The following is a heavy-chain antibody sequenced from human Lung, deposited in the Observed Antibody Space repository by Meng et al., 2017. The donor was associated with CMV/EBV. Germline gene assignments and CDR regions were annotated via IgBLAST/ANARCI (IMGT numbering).Heavy chain of an antibody. J-gene: IGHJ4*02. CDR3: ARGPSYSGGFPDG. D-gene: IGHD6-19*01. Sequence: ASXXVSXKASGYTFTSFDINWVRQATGQGPEWMGWMNPNSGNTGYAQKFQGRVTLTRDTSISTAYMELSSLRSEDTAVYYCARGPSYSGGFPDGWGQGTLVTVSS. CDR1: GYTFTSFD. CDR2: MNPNSGNT. V-gene: IGHV1-8*02.